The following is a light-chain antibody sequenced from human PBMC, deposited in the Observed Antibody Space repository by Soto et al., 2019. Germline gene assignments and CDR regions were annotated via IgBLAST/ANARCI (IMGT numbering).Light chain of an antibody. J-gene: IGLJ1*01. V-gene: IGLV2-14*01. Sequence: QSALTQPASVSGSPGQSITISCTGTSNDVGGFNYVSWYQQHPGKAPKLMIYDVRNRPSGVSNRFSGSKSGNTASLTISGLQAEDEADYYCCSYAGTYTSYVFGTGTKVTVL. CDR3: CSYAGTYTSYV. CDR2: DVR. CDR1: SNDVGGFNY.